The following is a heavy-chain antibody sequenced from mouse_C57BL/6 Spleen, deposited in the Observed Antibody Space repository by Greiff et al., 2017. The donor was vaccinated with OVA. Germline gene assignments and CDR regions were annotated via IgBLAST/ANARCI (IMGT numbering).Heavy chain of an antibody. J-gene: IGHJ4*01. Sequence: EVQVVESGGGLVQPKGSLKLSCAASGFSFNTYAMNWVRQAPGKGLEWVARIRSKSNNYATYYADSVKDRFTISRDDSESMLYLQMNNLKTEDTAMYYCVRRNWDGAMDYWGQGTSVTVSS. CDR3: VRRNWDGAMDY. V-gene: IGHV10-1*01. D-gene: IGHD4-1*02. CDR2: IRSKSNNYAT. CDR1: GFSFNTYA.